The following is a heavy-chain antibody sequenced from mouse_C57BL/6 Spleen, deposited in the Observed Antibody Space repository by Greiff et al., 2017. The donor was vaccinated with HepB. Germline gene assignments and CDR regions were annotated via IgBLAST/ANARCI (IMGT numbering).Heavy chain of an antibody. V-gene: IGHV1-55*01. CDR3: ARWGYDSSWFAY. CDR2: IYPGSGST. J-gene: IGHJ3*01. D-gene: IGHD2-4*01. CDR1: GYTFTSYW. Sequence: QVQLQQPGAELVKPGASVKMSCKASGYTFTSYWITWVKQRPGQGLEWIGDIYPGSGSTNYNEKFKRKATLTVDTSSSTAYMQLSSLTSEDSAVYYWARWGYDSSWFAYWGQGTLVTVSA.